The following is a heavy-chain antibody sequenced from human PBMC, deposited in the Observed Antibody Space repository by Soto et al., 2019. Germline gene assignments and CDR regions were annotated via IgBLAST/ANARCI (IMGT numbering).Heavy chain of an antibody. CDR2: IIPILGIA. CDR3: ARDFDYGDYNLDY. V-gene: IGHV1-69*04. CDR1: GGTFSSYT. D-gene: IGHD4-17*01. J-gene: IGHJ4*02. Sequence: ASVKVSCKASGGTFSSYTISWVRQAPGQGLEWMGRIIPILGIANYAQKFQGRVTITADKSTRTAYMKLSSLRSEATAVYYCARDFDYGDYNLDYWGQGTLVTVSS.